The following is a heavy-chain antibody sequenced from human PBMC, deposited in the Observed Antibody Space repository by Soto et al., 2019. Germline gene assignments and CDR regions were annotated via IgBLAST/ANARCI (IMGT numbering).Heavy chain of an antibody. CDR1: GGSFSGYY. CDR2: INHSGST. D-gene: IGHD2-15*01. CDR3: GRGGTDIAQAQYTVIRSRAFDI. V-gene: IGHV4-34*02. J-gene: IGHJ3*02. Sequence: QVQLQQWGAGLLKPSETLSLTCAVYGGSFSGYYWSWIRQSPGKGLEWIGEINHSGSTNYNPSLKSRVTICVETSKRQFSVKLSCVAAADTAVYYCGRGGTDIAQAQYTVIRSRAFDIWGQGTMVTVSS.